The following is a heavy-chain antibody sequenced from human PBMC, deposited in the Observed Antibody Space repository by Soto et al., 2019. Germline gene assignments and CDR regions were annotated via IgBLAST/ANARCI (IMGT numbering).Heavy chain of an antibody. CDR2: ISWDGGST. V-gene: IGHV3-43*01. Sequence: EVQLVESGGVVVQPGGSLRLSCAASGFTFDDYTMHWVRQAPGKGLEWVSLISWDGGSTYYADSVKGRFTISRDNSKNSLYLQMNSLRTEDTALYYCAKGQLALPGMDVWGKGTTVTVSS. J-gene: IGHJ6*04. CDR1: GFTFDDYT. CDR3: AKGQLALPGMDV. D-gene: IGHD6-6*01.